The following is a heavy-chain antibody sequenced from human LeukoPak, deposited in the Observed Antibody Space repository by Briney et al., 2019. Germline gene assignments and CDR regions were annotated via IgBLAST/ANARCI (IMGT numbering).Heavy chain of an antibody. V-gene: IGHV3-23*01. CDR3: VKDRQPDSRYNFDH. J-gene: IGHJ4*02. Sequence: GGSLRLSCAASGFTFSSYAMNWVRQTPGKGLEWVSVIAGYGGGIFYADSVQGRFTTSRDNSRSTVYLQMNGLRVEDTAIYYCVKDRQPDSRYNFDHWGQGTLVTVSS. CDR1: GFTFSSYA. D-gene: IGHD1-1*01. CDR2: IAGYGGGI.